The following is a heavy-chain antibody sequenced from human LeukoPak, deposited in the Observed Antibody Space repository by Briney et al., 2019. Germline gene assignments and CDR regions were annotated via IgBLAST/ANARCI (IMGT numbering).Heavy chain of an antibody. Sequence: GGSLRLSCAASGFTFSSYAMSWVRQAPGKGLEWVSAISGSGGSTYYADSVKGRFTISRDNSKNTLYLQMNSLRAEDTAVYYCAKSEGYCSGGSCSTGYFDYWGQGTLVTVSS. J-gene: IGHJ4*02. CDR2: ISGSGGST. D-gene: IGHD2-15*01. V-gene: IGHV3-23*01. CDR1: GFTFSSYA. CDR3: AKSEGYCSGGSCSTGYFDY.